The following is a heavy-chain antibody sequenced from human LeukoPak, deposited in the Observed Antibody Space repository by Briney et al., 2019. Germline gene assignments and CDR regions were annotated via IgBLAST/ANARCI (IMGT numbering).Heavy chain of an antibody. Sequence: SETLSLTCAVYGGSFSGYYWSWIRQPPGKGLEWIGEINHSGSTNYNPSLKSRVTISVDTSKNQFSLELSSVTAADTAVFYCARHITVTYDAFDLWGRGTMVTVSS. V-gene: IGHV4-34*01. CDR3: ARHITVTYDAFDL. CDR2: INHSGST. CDR1: GGSFSGYY. D-gene: IGHD6-19*01. J-gene: IGHJ3*01.